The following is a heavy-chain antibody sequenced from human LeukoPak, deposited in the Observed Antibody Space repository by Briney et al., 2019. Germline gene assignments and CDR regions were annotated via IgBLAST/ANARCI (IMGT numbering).Heavy chain of an antibody. Sequence: TLSLTCAVSGGSISSSNWWSWVRQPPGKGLEWIGEIYHSGSTNYNPSLKSRVTISVDKSKNQFSLKLSSVTAADTAVYYCARVSLGIVGATTFDYWGQGTLVTVSS. V-gene: IGHV4-4*02. J-gene: IGHJ4*02. CDR1: GGSISSSNW. CDR3: ARVSLGIVGATTFDY. CDR2: IYHSGST. D-gene: IGHD1-26*01.